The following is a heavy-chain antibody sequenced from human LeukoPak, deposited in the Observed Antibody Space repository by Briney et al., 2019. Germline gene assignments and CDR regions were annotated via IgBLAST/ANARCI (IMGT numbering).Heavy chain of an antibody. Sequence: GSLRLSCAASGFTLSSYGMHWVRQAPGKGLEWAAVISYDGSDKHYADSVKGRFTISRDNSKNTLYLQMNSLRAEDTAVYYCAKETPLGSSWFDPWGQGTLVTVSS. V-gene: IGHV3-30*18. CDR1: GFTLSSYG. CDR2: ISYDGSDK. J-gene: IGHJ5*02. D-gene: IGHD1-26*01. CDR3: AKETPLGSSWFDP.